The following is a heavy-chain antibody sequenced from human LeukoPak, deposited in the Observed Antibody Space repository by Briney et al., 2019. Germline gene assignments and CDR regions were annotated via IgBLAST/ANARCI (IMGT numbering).Heavy chain of an antibody. CDR2: IIPIFGTA. CDR3: ARAEVVREVRLDP. J-gene: IGHJ5*02. Sequence: ASVKVSCKPSGDTFTSYAISWVRPAPGQGLEWMGGIIPIFGTANYAQKLQGRVTMTTDTTTSTAYMELRSLRSDDTAVYYCARAEVVREVRLDPWGQGTLVTVSS. CDR1: GDTFTSYA. V-gene: IGHV1-69*05. D-gene: IGHD3-10*01.